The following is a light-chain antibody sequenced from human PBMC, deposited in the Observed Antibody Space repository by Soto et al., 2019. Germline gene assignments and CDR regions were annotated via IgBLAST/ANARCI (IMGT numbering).Light chain of an antibody. J-gene: IGKJ4*01. Sequence: EIVLTQSPATLSLSPGERATLSCRASQSVSSYLAWYQQKPGQAPRLLIYDASNRATGIPARFSGSGSGTDFTLTISSLEPEDVAVYYCQQRSNWPPLFGGGTKVELK. CDR2: DAS. CDR3: QQRSNWPPL. CDR1: QSVSSY. V-gene: IGKV3-11*01.